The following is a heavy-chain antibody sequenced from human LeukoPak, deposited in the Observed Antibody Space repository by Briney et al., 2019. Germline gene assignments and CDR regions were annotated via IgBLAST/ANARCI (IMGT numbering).Heavy chain of an antibody. CDR1: VYTFTGYY. CDR3: ARDGMITFGGVYDY. V-gene: IGHV1-2*02. Sequence: ASVKVSCKASVYTFTGYYMHWVRQAPGQGLEWMGWINPNSGGTNYAQKFRGRVTMTSDTSISTAYMELSRLRSDDTAVYYCARDGMITFGGVYDYWGQGTLVTVSS. J-gene: IGHJ4*02. CDR2: INPNSGGT. D-gene: IGHD3-16*01.